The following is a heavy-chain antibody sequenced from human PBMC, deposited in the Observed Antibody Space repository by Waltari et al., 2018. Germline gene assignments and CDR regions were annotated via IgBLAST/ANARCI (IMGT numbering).Heavy chain of an antibody. J-gene: IGHJ4*02. V-gene: IGHV4-4*07. CDR3: ARRYNGYDYSYFDY. CDR1: GGSISTHH. Sequence: QVQLQESGPGLVKPSETLSLTCTVSGGSISTHHWSWIRQPAGRGLEWIGRFYPSGTTNYNPSLKSRVTMSVDASKNLFSLRLSSVTAADTAVYYCARRYNGYDYSYFDYWGQGTLVTVSS. D-gene: IGHD5-12*01. CDR2: FYPSGTT.